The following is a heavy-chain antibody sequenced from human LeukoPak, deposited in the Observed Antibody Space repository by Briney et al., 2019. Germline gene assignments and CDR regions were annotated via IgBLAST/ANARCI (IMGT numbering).Heavy chain of an antibody. CDR1: GFSSGSSA. CDR2: ISGSGSYT. CDR3: ATRSFYYGMDV. Sequence: GGSLRLSCAVSGFSSGSSALGWVRQAPGKGLEWVSSISGSGSYTYYADSVKGRFTIYRDNSKNTVYLQMNSLRDEDTAVYYCATRSFYYGMDVWGQGTTVTVSS. V-gene: IGHV3-23*01. J-gene: IGHJ6*02.